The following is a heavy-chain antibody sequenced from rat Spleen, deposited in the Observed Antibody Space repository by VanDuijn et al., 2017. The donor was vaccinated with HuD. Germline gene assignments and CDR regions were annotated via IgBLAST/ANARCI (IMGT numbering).Heavy chain of an antibody. V-gene: IGHV5-7*01. J-gene: IGHJ1*01. CDR3: AIEPEYNYWYFDF. Sequence: EVQLVESGGGLVQPGRSLKLSCAASGFTFSDYYMAWVRQAPKKGLEWVATISYDGSSTYYRDSVKGRFTISRDNAKSTLYLQMDSLGSKDTATYYCAIEPEYNYWYFDFWGPGNMVTVSS. CDR1: GFTFSDYY. CDR2: ISYDGSST. D-gene: IGHD1-4*01.